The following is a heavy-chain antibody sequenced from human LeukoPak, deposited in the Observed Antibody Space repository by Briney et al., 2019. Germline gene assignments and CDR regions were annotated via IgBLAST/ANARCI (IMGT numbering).Heavy chain of an antibody. CDR3: AKDWVSYGSGSYYNGYYYYGMDV. D-gene: IGHD3-10*01. Sequence: GGSLRLSCAASGFTFSIYGMHWVRQAPGKGLEWVAVISYDGGNTYYADSVKGRFTISRDNSKNTLYLQMNSLSTEDTAVYYCAKDWVSYGSGSYYNGYYYYGMDVWGQGTTVTVSS. CDR2: ISYDGGNT. CDR1: GFTFSIYG. V-gene: IGHV3-30*18. J-gene: IGHJ6*02.